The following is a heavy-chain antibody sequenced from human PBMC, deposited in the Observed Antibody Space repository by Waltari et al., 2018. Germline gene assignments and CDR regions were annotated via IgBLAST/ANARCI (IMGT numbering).Heavy chain of an antibody. Sequence: QVQLVQSGAEVKEPGDSVKGACKAPGYMLSGYAFHWVRPAPGQALEWLGWIPSHNGDTNYAQILQGRITVTSDTSTNVAYLEVRGLKSDDTALYYCARGYNWNDVLYNYGLDVWGQGTTVTVSS. J-gene: IGHJ6*02. CDR3: ARGYNWNDVLYNYGLDV. CDR1: GYMLSGYA. CDR2: IPSHNGDT. V-gene: IGHV1-18*01. D-gene: IGHD1-1*01.